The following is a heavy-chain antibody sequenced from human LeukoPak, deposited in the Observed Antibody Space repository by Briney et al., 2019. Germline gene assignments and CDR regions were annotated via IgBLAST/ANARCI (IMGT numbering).Heavy chain of an antibody. Sequence: GGSLRLSCAASGFIFSSYGMHWVRQARGKGLEGVAFIRYDGSNKYHADSVKGRFTISRDNSKNTLYLQMNSLRAEDTAVYYCAKTMSPYYYDSSGFWGQGTLVTVSS. CDR2: IRYDGSNK. J-gene: IGHJ4*02. CDR1: GFIFSSYG. D-gene: IGHD3-22*01. V-gene: IGHV3-30*02. CDR3: AKTMSPYYYDSSGF.